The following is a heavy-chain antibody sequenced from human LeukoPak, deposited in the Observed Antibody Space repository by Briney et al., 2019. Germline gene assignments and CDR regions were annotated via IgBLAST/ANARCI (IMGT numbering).Heavy chain of an antibody. J-gene: IGHJ4*02. CDR2: IYSGGST. Sequence: QPGGSLRLSCAASGFTVSSNYMSWVRQAPGKGLEWVSVIYSGGSTYYADSVKGRFTIPRDNSKNTLYLQMNSLRAEDTAVYYCARWSGYRYGRPFDYWGQGTLVTVSS. CDR1: GFTVSSNY. CDR3: ARWSGYRYGRPFDY. V-gene: IGHV3-66*01. D-gene: IGHD5-18*01.